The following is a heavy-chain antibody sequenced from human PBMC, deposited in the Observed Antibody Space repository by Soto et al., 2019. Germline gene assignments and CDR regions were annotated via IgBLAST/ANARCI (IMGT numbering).Heavy chain of an antibody. J-gene: IGHJ4*02. D-gene: IGHD3-10*01. Sequence: PSETLSLTCAVYGGSFSGYYWTWIRQPPGKGLEWIGEINQSGFTNYNPSLESRVTMSVDTSKSQFSLRLSSVTAADTAVYYCARFLSYGIRWSYSRHFDYWGQGTLVTVSS. CDR2: INQSGFT. V-gene: IGHV4-34*01. CDR3: ARFLSYGIRWSYSRHFDY. CDR1: GGSFSGYY.